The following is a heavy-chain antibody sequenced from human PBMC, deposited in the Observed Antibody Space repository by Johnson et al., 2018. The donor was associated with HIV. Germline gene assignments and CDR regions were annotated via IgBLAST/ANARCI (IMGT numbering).Heavy chain of an antibody. CDR1: GFTFSSYT. Sequence: VQLVESGGGVVQPGRSLRLSCVVSGFTFSSYTMHWVRQAPGKGLEWVAVISYDGSNKYFADSVKGRFTISRDNSKNTLYLQMSSLRAEDTAVYYCARGGIIHDAFDIWGQGTMVTVSS. V-gene: IGHV3-30*04. CDR3: ARGGIIHDAFDI. CDR2: ISYDGSNK. J-gene: IGHJ3*02. D-gene: IGHD1-1*01.